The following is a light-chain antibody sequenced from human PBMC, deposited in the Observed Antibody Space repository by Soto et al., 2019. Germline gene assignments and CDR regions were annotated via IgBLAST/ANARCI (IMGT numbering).Light chain of an antibody. Sequence: DIVMTQSPDSLAVSLGERATINCKSSQSVLYSSNNKNYLAWYQQKPGQPLRLLIYWASTRGSGVTDRFNGSGSETDFTLTISSLQAEDVAVYHCQQYYTTPSPTFGGGTKVEIK. CDR2: WAS. CDR1: QSVLYSSNNKNY. V-gene: IGKV4-1*01. CDR3: QQYYTTPSPT. J-gene: IGKJ4*01.